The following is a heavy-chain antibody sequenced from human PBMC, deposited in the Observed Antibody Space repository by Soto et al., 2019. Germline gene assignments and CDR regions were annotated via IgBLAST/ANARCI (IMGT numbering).Heavy chain of an antibody. CDR1: GGSISSVGYY. J-gene: IGHJ6*01. V-gene: IGHV4-31*03. D-gene: IGHD2-21*01. CDR3: ARDAYRHILEGGSNGMDL. Sequence: PSGTLSLTCTVSGGSISSVGYYWSWIRQHPGKGLEWIGYIYYSGSTYYNPSLKSRVTISVDTSKNQFSLKLSSVTAADTAVYYCARDAYRHILEGGSNGMDLGAHGTTVT. CDR2: IYYSGST.